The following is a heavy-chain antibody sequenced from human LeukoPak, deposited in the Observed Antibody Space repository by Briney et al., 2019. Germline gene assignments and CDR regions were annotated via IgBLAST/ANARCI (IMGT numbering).Heavy chain of an antibody. Sequence: GGSLRLSCVASGFTFNNYWMHRLRQAPGKGLVWVSHIKTDGSTTNYADSVRGRFTISRDNAKNTLYLQMNSLRVEDTAVYYCARDFVPGSVDPWGQGTLVTVSS. CDR1: GFTFNNYW. V-gene: IGHV3-74*01. CDR3: ARDFVPGSVDP. CDR2: IKTDGSTT. D-gene: IGHD6-19*01. J-gene: IGHJ5*02.